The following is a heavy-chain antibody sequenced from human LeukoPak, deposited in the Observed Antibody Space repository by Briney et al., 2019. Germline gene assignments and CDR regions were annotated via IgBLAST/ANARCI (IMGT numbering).Heavy chain of an antibody. Sequence: SETLSLTCAVYGGSFSGYYWSWIRQPPGKGLEWFGEINHSGSTNYNPSLKSRVTISVDTSKNQFSLKLSSVTAADTAVYYCASARYDYVWASYPYCGQGTLVTVSS. CDR2: INHSGST. J-gene: IGHJ4*02. CDR1: GGSFSGYY. CDR3: ASARYDYVWASYPY. V-gene: IGHV4-34*01. D-gene: IGHD3-16*02.